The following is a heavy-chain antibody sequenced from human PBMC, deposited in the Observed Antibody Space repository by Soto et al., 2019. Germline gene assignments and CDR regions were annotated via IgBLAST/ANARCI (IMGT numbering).Heavy chain of an antibody. D-gene: IGHD2-15*01. CDR3: VRGGIGYCSGGTCYYTAFDI. CDR1: GFTFSSYW. CDR2: IKEDGSEK. Sequence: GGSLRLSCAASGFTFSSYWMSWVRQAPGKGLEWVANIKEDGSEKYFVDSVKGRFTISRDNAKNSLYVQLNSLRVEDTAVYYCVRGGIGYCSGGTCYYTAFDIWGPGTMVTVSS. V-gene: IGHV3-7*01. J-gene: IGHJ3*02.